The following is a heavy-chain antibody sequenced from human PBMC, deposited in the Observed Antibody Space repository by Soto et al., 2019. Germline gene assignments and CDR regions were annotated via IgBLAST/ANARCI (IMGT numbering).Heavy chain of an antibody. CDR1: GFSLSTSGVG. V-gene: IGHV2-5*02. J-gene: IGHJ4*02. CDR3: AXSTRYMIAYRGEYYFDY. Sequence: SGPTLVNPTQTLTLTCTFSGFSLSTSGVGVGWIRQPPGKALEWLALIYWDDDKRYSPSLKSRLAITKDTSKNQVVLTMTNMDPVDTATYYCAXSTRYMIAYRGEYYFDYWGQGTLVTVSS. CDR2: IYWDDDK. D-gene: IGHD3-22*01.